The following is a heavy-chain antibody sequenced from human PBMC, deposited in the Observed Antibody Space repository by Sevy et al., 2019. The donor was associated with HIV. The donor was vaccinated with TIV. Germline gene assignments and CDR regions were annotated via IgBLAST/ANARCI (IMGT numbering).Heavy chain of an antibody. V-gene: IGHV3-30*03. CDR1: GFPFSDYQ. Sequence: GGSLRLSCAVSGFPFSDYQMHWVRQAPGKGLEWLAVISNDGSKTYYADSVKGRFTFSRDNSKNTLYLHMNSLRAEDTALYCCASLIEGGYTHLFDFWGQGILVTVSS. J-gene: IGHJ4*02. D-gene: IGHD1-26*01. CDR2: ISNDGSKT. CDR3: ASLIEGGYTHLFDF.